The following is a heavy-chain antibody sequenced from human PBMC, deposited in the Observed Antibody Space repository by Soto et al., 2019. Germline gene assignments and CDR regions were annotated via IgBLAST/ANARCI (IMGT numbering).Heavy chain of an antibody. Sequence: QLQLQESGSGLVKPSQSLSLTCAVSGGSISSGGYSWSWIRQPPGKGLGWIGYIYHSGSTYYNPSLKSRVTISVDRSKNQFSLKLSSVTAADTAVYYCARTGDYVYFDYWGQGTLVTVSS. CDR3: ARTGDYVYFDY. V-gene: IGHV4-30-2*01. J-gene: IGHJ4*02. CDR2: IYHSGST. D-gene: IGHD4-17*01. CDR1: GGSISSGGYS.